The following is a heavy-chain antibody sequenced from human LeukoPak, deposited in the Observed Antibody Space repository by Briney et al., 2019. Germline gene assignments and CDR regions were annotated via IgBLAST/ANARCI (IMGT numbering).Heavy chain of an antibody. V-gene: IGHV3-23*01. J-gene: IGHJ4*02. D-gene: IGHD6-13*01. CDR3: AKDVASYSSSWYYFDY. CDR1: GFAFRTYA. Sequence: GGSPRLPCAASGFAFRTYAMSWVRQAPGKGLEWVSAISGSGGSTYYADSVKGRFITSRDNSKNTLYLQMNSLRAEDTAVYYCAKDVASYSSSWYYFDYWGQGTLVTVSS. CDR2: ISGSGGST.